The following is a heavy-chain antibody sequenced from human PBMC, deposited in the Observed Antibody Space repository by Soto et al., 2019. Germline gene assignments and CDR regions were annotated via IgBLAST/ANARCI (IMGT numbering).Heavy chain of an antibody. CDR2: ISSSSSSI. Sequence: PGGSLRLSCAASGFTLDDYAMHWVRQAPGKGLEWVSCISSSSSSIDYADSVKGRFTISRDNAKNSLYPQMNSLRDEDTAVYYCARDTGYSYGPPDYWGQGTLVNVSS. CDR3: ARDTGYSYGPPDY. J-gene: IGHJ4*02. CDR1: GFTLDDYA. D-gene: IGHD5-18*01. V-gene: IGHV3-48*02.